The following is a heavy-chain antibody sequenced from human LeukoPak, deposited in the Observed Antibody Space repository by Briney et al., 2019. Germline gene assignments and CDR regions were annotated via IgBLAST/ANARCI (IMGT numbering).Heavy chain of an antibody. CDR1: GYSFTSYW. CDR3: ARHTPVDSRSLFDY. Sequence: GESLKISCKGSGYSFTSYWSGWVGQMPGKGLEWMGIIYPGDSDTRYSPSFQGQVTISADKAISTAYLQWSSLKASDTAMYYCARHTPVDSRSLFDYWGQGTLVTVSS. V-gene: IGHV5-51*01. D-gene: IGHD6-13*01. CDR2: IYPGDSDT. J-gene: IGHJ4*02.